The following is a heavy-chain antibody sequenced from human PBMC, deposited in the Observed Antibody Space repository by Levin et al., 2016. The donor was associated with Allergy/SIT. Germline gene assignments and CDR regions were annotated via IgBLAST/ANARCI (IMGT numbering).Heavy chain of an antibody. CDR1: GFTFSSYA. CDR3: ARRGAAMPLRVGYNWFDP. Sequence: GESLKISCAASGFTFSSYAMSWVRQAPGKGLEWVSAISGSGGSTYYADSVKGRFTISRDNSKNTLYLQMNSLRAEDTAVYYCARRGAAMPLRVGYNWFDPWGQGTLVTVSS. V-gene: IGHV3-23*01. J-gene: IGHJ5*02. CDR2: ISGSGGST. D-gene: IGHD2-2*01.